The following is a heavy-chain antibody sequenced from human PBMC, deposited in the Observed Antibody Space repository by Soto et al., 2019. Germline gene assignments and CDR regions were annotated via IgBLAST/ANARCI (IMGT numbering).Heavy chain of an antibody. Sequence: PSETLSLTCAVYGGSFSVYYWSWIRHPPGKGLEWIGEINHSGSTNYNPSLKSRVTISVDTSKNQFSLKLSSVTAADTAVYYCARGGTMIVVAPFDYWGQGTLVTVSS. CDR2: INHSGST. D-gene: IGHD3-22*01. V-gene: IGHV4-34*01. J-gene: IGHJ4*02. CDR3: ARGGTMIVVAPFDY. CDR1: GGSFSVYY.